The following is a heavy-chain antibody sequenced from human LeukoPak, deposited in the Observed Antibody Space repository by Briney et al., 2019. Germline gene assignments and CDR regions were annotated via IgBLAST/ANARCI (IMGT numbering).Heavy chain of an antibody. Sequence: GGSLRLSCAASGFTFSSYAMHWVRQAPGKGLEWVAVISYDGSNKYYADSVKGRFTISRDNAKNSLYLQMNSLRAEDTAVYYCARDYYGSGRRGYFDYWGQGTLVTVSS. CDR1: GFTFSSYA. CDR2: ISYDGSNK. J-gene: IGHJ4*02. V-gene: IGHV3-30-3*01. D-gene: IGHD3-10*01. CDR3: ARDYYGSGRRGYFDY.